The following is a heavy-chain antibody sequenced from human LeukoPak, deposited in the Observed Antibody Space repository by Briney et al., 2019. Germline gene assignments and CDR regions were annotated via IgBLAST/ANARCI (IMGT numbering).Heavy chain of an antibody. CDR3: ARVGKNGWDFDH. CDR2: INEGANVK. D-gene: IGHD6-19*01. Sequence: EPGESLRLSCAASGFTFSAYWMTWVRQAPGKGLEWLANINEGANVKFYVDSVKGRFIISRDNTKNSLYLQMSILRAEDTALYYCARVGKNGWDFDHWGQGTLVTASS. CDR1: GFTFSAYW. J-gene: IGHJ4*02. V-gene: IGHV3-7*01.